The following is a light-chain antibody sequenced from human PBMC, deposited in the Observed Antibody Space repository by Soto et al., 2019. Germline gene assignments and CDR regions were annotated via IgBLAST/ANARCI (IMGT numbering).Light chain of an antibody. CDR2: AAS. Sequence: DIQMTQSPSSLSASVGDRVTITCRAIQSISSYLNWYQQKPGKAPKLLIYAASSLQSGVPSRFSGSGSGTDFTLTISRLEPEDFAVYYCQQYGSSPRTFGQGTKVE. J-gene: IGKJ1*01. V-gene: IGKV1-39*01. CDR3: QQYGSSPRT. CDR1: QSISSY.